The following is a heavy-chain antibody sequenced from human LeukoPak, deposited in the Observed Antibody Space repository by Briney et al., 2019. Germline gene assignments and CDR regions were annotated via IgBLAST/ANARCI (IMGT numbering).Heavy chain of an antibody. Sequence: GSLRLSCAASGLTFSSSAMSWVRQAPGKGLEWIGSIYYSGSTYYNPSLKSRVTISVDTSKNQFSLKLSSVTAADTAVYYCASDSGGRGAFDIWGQGTMVTVSS. V-gene: IGHV4-39*07. CDR1: GLTFSSSAM. J-gene: IGHJ3*02. CDR3: ASDSGGRGAFDI. D-gene: IGHD2-15*01. CDR2: IYYSGST.